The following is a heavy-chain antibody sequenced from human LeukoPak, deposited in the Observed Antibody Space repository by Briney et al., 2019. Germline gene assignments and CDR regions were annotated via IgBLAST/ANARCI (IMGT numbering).Heavy chain of an antibody. D-gene: IGHD2-2*01. CDR2: ISNSGGST. J-gene: IGHJ4*02. V-gene: IGHV3-23*01. Sequence: GGSLRLSCTASGFIFSNCAMSWVRQAPWKGLEWVSSISNSGGSTYYADSVKGRFTISRGNSENTLYLQMKSLRADDTAVYYCAKAGSTAWTAVDYWGQGTLVTVSS. CDR1: GFIFSNCA. CDR3: AKAGSTAWTAVDY.